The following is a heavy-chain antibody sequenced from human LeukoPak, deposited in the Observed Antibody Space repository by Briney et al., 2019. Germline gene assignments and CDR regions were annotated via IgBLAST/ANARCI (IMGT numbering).Heavy chain of an antibody. CDR2: IYYSGST. CDR1: GGSISSGDYY. CDR3: ARGVGATTYY. Sequence: NPSETLSLTCTVSGGSISSGDYYWSWIRQPPGMGLEWIGYIYYSGSTYYNPSLKSRVTISVDTSKNQFSLKLSSVTAADTAVYYCARGVGATTYYWGQGTLVTVSS. J-gene: IGHJ4*02. D-gene: IGHD1-26*01. V-gene: IGHV4-30-4*01.